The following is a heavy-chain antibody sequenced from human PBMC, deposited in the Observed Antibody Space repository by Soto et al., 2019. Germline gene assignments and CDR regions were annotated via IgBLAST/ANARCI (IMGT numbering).Heavy chain of an antibody. J-gene: IGHJ4*02. D-gene: IGHD6-19*01. CDR3: ARILPRSGGHFDY. Sequence: SETLSLTCAVYGGSFSGYYWSWIRQPPGKGLEWIGEINHSGSTNYNPSLKSRVTISVDTSKNQFSLKLSSVTAADTAVYYCARILPRSGGHFDYWGQGALVT. V-gene: IGHV4-34*01. CDR2: INHSGST. CDR1: GGSFSGYY.